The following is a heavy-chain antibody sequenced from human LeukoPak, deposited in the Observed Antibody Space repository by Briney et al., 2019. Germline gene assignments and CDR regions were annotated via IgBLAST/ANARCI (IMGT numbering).Heavy chain of an antibody. D-gene: IGHD5-24*01. V-gene: IGHV3-7*01. Sequence: GGSLRLSCAASGFTFGSYWMSWVRQAPGKGLEWVANIKPDGSEKHHVDSVKGRSTISRDNAKNSLYLQMNSLRAEDTAVYYCARDDGLDAFDIWGRGTLVTVSS. CDR2: IKPDGSEK. CDR3: ARDDGLDAFDI. CDR1: GFTFGSYW. J-gene: IGHJ3*02.